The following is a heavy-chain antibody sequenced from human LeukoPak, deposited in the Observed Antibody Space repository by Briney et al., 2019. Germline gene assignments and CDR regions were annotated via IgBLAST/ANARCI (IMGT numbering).Heavy chain of an antibody. J-gene: IGHJ5*02. CDR3: TTVAS. CDR2: IKSKTDGETT. D-gene: IGHD2-15*01. Sequence: PGGSLRLSCVASGFTFSDAWMSWVRQAPGKGLEWVGRIKSKTDGETTDYAAPVKGRFTISRDDSKNTLYLHMNSLKTEDTAIYYCTTVASWGQGTLVTISS. CDR1: GFTFSDAW. V-gene: IGHV3-15*01.